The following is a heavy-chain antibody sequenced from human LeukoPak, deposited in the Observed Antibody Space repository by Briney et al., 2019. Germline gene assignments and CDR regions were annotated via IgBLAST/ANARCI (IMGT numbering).Heavy chain of an antibody. CDR2: ISYDGSNK. Sequence: GRSLRLSCAASGFTFSSYAMHWVRQAPGKGLEWVAVISYDGSNKYYADSVKGRFTISRDNSKNTLYLQLNSLRVDDAAIYYCAKHRRSTLVTAYFDSWGQGTLVTVSS. CDR1: GFTFSSYA. CDR3: AKHRRSTLVTAYFDS. J-gene: IGHJ4*02. V-gene: IGHV3-30-3*02. D-gene: IGHD2-21*02.